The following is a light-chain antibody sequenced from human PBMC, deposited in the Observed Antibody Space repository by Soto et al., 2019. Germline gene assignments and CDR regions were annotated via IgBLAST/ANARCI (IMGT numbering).Light chain of an antibody. Sequence: EIVLTQSPGTLSLSPGERVTLYCRASQSVSSSYLAWYQQKPGQAPRLLIYGASSRATGIPDRFSGSGSGTDFTLTISRLEPEDFAVYYCQQYGSSPTFGQGTRLEIK. CDR3: QQYGSSPT. CDR1: QSVSSSY. V-gene: IGKV3-20*01. CDR2: GAS. J-gene: IGKJ5*01.